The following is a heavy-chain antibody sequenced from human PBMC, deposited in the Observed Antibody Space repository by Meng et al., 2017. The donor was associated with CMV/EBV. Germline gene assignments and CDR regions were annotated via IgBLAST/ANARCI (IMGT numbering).Heavy chain of an antibody. D-gene: IGHD3-9*01. V-gene: IGHV1-8*01. Sequence: GESLKISCKASGYTFTSYDINWVRQATGQGLEWMGWMNPNSGNTGYAQKFQGRVTMTRNTSISTAYMELSSLRSEDTAVYYCARDIRYPGTDDAFDIWGQGTMVT. CDR3: ARDIRYPGTDDAFDI. J-gene: IGHJ3*02. CDR1: GYTFTSYD. CDR2: MNPNSGNT.